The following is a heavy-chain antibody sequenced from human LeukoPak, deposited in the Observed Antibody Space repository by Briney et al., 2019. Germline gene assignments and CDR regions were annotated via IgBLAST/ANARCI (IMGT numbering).Heavy chain of an antibody. J-gene: IGHJ6*02. CDR3: TRQGDQDYYAMDV. Sequence: PSETLSLTCTVSGGSISGYYWSWIRQPPGKGLEWIGYICYSGSTNYNPSLKSRVTISVDTSKNQFSLKLSSVTAADTAVYYCTRQGDQDYYAMDVWGQGTTVTVSS. CDR1: GGSISGYY. CDR2: ICYSGST. D-gene: IGHD3-16*01. V-gene: IGHV4-59*01.